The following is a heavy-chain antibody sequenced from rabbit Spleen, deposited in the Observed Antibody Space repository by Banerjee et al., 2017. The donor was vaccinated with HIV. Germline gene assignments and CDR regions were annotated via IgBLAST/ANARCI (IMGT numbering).Heavy chain of an antibody. Sequence: LVESGGDLVQPGASLTVTCTASGVDFSNYNFMCWVRQAPGKGLEWIACVDTGSRDFSYYASWAKGRFTISKTSSTTVTLQMTSLTVADTATYFCARDTGSSFSTYGMDLWGPGTLVT. CDR1: GVDFSNYNF. V-gene: IGHV1S40*01. CDR3: ARDTGSSFSTYGMDL. J-gene: IGHJ6*01. CDR2: VDTGSRDFS. D-gene: IGHD8-1*01.